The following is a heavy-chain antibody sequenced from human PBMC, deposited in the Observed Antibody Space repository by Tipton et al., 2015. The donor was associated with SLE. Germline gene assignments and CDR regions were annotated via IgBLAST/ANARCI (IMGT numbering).Heavy chain of an antibody. Sequence: VQLVQSGAEVKKPGESLKISCKGSGYSFTNYWIGWVRQMPGKGLEWMGIIYPGDSDTRYSPSFQGQVTISADKSISTAYLQWSSLKASDTAMYYCARPSSHPLTYCSGGSCYSGAFDIWGQGTMVTVSS. CDR2: IYPGDSDT. D-gene: IGHD2-15*01. V-gene: IGHV5-51*01. J-gene: IGHJ3*02. CDR1: GYSFTNYW. CDR3: ARPSSHPLTYCSGGSCYSGAFDI.